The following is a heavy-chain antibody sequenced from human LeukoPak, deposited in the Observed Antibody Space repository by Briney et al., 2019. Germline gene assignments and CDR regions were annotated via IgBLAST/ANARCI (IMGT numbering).Heavy chain of an antibody. D-gene: IGHD2-2*01. Sequence: GGSLRLSCAASGFTVNSNYWSWVRQAPGKGLEWVSSISSSSSYIYYADSVKGRFTISRDNAKNSLYLQMNSLRAEDTAVYYCARGTPAGYYFDYWGQGTLVTVSS. CDR2: ISSSSSYI. J-gene: IGHJ4*02. V-gene: IGHV3-21*01. CDR3: ARGTPAGYYFDY. CDR1: GFTVNSNY.